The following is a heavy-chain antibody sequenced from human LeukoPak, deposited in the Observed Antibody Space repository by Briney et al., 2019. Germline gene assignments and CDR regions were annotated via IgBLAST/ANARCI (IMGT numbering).Heavy chain of an antibody. J-gene: IGHJ4*02. CDR1: GGSFSGYY. CDR3: ARGSILMAYFDY. Sequence: PSETLSLTCAVYGGSFSGYYWSWVRQPPGKGLEWIGEINHSGSTNYNPSLKSRVTISVDTSKNQFSLKLSSVTAADTAVYYCARGSILMAYFDYWGQGTLVTVSS. V-gene: IGHV4-34*01. D-gene: IGHD2-8*02. CDR2: INHSGST.